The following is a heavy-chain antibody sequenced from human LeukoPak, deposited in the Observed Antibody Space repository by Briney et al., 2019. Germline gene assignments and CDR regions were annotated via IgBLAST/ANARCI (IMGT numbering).Heavy chain of an antibody. V-gene: IGHV1-18*01. CDR3: ARGDSSGWPPAPSDAFDI. CDR2: ISAYNGNT. Sequence: ASVTVSCKASGYTFTSYGISWVRQAPGQGLEWMGWISAYNGNTNYAQKLQGRVTMTTDTSTSTAYMELRSLRSDDTAVYYCARGDSSGWPPAPSDAFDIWGQGTMVTVSS. D-gene: IGHD6-19*01. J-gene: IGHJ3*02. CDR1: GYTFTSYG.